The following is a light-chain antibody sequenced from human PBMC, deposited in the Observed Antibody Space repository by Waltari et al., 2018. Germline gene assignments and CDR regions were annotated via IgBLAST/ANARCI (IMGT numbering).Light chain of an antibody. V-gene: IGLV2-11*01. CDR2: EVT. CDR3: CSYAGSYTHVV. J-gene: IGLJ2*01. CDR1: SSDVGGYDY. Sequence: QSALTQPRSVSGSPGQSVTISCTGTSSDVGGYDYVSWYQHHPGKAPNLMICEVTKRPSGVPDRVSGAKSGNTASLTISGLQAEDEADYYCCSYAGSYTHVVFGGGTKLTVL.